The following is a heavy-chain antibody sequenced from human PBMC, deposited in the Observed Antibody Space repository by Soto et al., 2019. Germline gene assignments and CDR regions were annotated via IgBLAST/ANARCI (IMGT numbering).Heavy chain of an antibody. CDR1: GFTFSSYA. CDR3: AKGRRGYSSPWDY. Sequence: EVQLLESGGGLVQPGGSLRLSCAASGFTFSSYAMSWVRQAPGKGLEWVSAISGSGGSTYYADSVKGRFTISRDNSKNTLYLQMTSLRAEDTAVYYCAKGRRGYSSPWDYWGQGTLVTVSS. J-gene: IGHJ4*02. D-gene: IGHD5-18*01. CDR2: ISGSGGST. V-gene: IGHV3-23*01.